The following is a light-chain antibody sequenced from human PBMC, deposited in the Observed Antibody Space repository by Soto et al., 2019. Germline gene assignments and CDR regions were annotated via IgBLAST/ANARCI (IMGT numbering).Light chain of an antibody. V-gene: IGLV2-14*03. J-gene: IGLJ2*01. Sequence: QSVLTQPPSVSGSPGQSIAISCTGTSSDVGSYNSVSWYQQYPGKAPKLMIHDVNKRPSGISDRFSGSKSGNTASLTISGLQAEDEADYYCSSFTSSTSYVFGSGTKLTVL. CDR2: DVN. CDR1: SSDVGSYNS. CDR3: SSFTSSTSYV.